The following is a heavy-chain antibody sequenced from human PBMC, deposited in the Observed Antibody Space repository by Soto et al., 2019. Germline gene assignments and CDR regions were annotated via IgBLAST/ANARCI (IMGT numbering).Heavy chain of an antibody. J-gene: IGHJ4*02. V-gene: IGHV1-2*04. CDR2: INPNSGGT. CDR1: GYTFTGYD. CDR3: ARGAGYCTNGVCYNFDY. Sequence: ASVKVSCKASGYTFTGYDMHWVRKAPGQGLEWMGWINPNSGGTNYAQKFQGWVTMTRDTSISTAYMELSRLRSDDTAVYYCARGAGYCTNGVCYNFDYWGQGTLVTVSS. D-gene: IGHD2-8*01.